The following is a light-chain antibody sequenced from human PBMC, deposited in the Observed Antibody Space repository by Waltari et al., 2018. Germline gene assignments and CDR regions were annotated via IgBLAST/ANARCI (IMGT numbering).Light chain of an antibody. J-gene: IGKJ2*01. Sequence: DIVMTQSPDSLAVSLGERATINCRPSQSVLYNKNYLAWYQQKPGQPPKLLIYWASTRESGVPDRFSGSGSGTDFTLTISSLQAEDVAVYYCQQFYNSPYTFGQGTRLEIK. CDR2: WAS. CDR3: QQFYNSPYT. V-gene: IGKV4-1*01. CDR1: QSVLYNKNY.